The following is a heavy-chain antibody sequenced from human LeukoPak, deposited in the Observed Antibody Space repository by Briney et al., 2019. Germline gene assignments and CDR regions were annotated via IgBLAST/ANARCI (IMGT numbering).Heavy chain of an antibody. V-gene: IGHV1-46*01. J-gene: IGHJ4*02. D-gene: IGHD6-6*01. CDR3: ARGGRIAARPGYIGY. CDR2: INPSGGST. Sequence: GASVKVSCKASGYTFTSYYMHWVRQAPGQGLEWMGIINPSGGSTSYAQKFQARVTMTRDTSTSTVYMELSSLRSEDTAVYYCARGGRIAARPGYIGYWGQGTLVTVSS. CDR1: GYTFTSYY.